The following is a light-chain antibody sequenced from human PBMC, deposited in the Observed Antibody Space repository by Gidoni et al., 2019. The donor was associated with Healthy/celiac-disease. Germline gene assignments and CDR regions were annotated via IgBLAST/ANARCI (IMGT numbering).Light chain of an antibody. CDR1: QSVSSY. CDR2: GAS. V-gene: IGKV3-15*01. CDR3: QQSNSTPYT. Sequence: DIEMTQSPSTLSESVGDRVTLTCRASQSVSSYLTWYQQKPGQAPKLLIYGASSMASGIPARFSGSGSGTEFTLTISSLQSEDFAIYYCQQSNSTPYTFGEGTKLEIK. J-gene: IGKJ2*01.